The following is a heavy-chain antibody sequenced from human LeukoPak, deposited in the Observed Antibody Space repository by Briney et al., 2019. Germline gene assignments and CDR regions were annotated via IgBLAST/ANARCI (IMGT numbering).Heavy chain of an antibody. CDR3: AKDLQFRAHYYGSGSYYNFGYYYGMDV. V-gene: IGHV3-23*01. CDR1: GFTFSTYA. J-gene: IGHJ6*02. Sequence: GGSLRLSCAASGFTFSTYAMSWVRQAPGKGLEWVSSISGSGAGKFYAAPVKGRFTTSRDNSKNTLYVQMNSLRAEDTAVYYCAKDLQFRAHYYGSGSYYNFGYYYGMDVWGQGTTVTVSS. D-gene: IGHD3-10*01. CDR2: ISGSGAGK.